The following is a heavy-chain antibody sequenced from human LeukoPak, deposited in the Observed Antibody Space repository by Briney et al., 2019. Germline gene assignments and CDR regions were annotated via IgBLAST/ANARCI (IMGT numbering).Heavy chain of an antibody. J-gene: IGHJ4*02. D-gene: IGHD4-23*01. CDR2: TYWDDDE. V-gene: IGHV2-5*02. CDR1: GFSLSTSGGG. CDR3: AHSCGGGNSAYFDY. Sequence: SGPTLVRPTQTLTLTSTFSGFSLSTSGGGVGWIRQPPGKALERLAVTYWDDDERYSPSLKSRLTITKDTSKNQVVLTMTNMDPVDTATYYCAHSCGGGNSAYFDYWGQGTLVTVSS.